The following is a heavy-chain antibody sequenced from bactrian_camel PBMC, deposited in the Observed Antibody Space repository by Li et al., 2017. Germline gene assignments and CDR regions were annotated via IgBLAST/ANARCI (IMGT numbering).Heavy chain of an antibody. Sequence: VQLVESGGGLVQPGGSLTLSCAASGFTFSSYWMYWVRQAPGKGLEWVSTISWRGDSTNYADSVQGRFTISRDNAKNTLYLQMNSLEPEDTAVYFCARGSTMVAAMSSYNYWGQGTQVTVS. V-gene: IGHV3S1*01. CDR3: ARGSTMVAAMSSYNY. J-gene: IGHJ4*01. D-gene: IGHD3*01. CDR2: ISWRGDST. CDR1: GFTFSSYW.